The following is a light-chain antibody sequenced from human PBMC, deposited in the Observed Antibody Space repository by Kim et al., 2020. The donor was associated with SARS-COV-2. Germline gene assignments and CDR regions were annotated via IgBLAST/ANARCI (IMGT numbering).Light chain of an antibody. Sequence: LGQTVRITCKGDSLRSYYASWYQQKPGQAPVLVIYGKNNRPSGIPDRFSGSSSGNTASLTITGAQAEDEADYYCNSRDSSGNHHVVFGGGTQLTVL. V-gene: IGLV3-19*01. CDR1: SLRSYY. CDR2: GKN. J-gene: IGLJ2*01. CDR3: NSRDSSGNHHVV.